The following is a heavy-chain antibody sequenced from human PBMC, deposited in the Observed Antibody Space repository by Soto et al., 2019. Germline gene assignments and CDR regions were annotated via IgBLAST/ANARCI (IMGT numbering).Heavy chain of an antibody. Sequence: PGGSLRLSCAASGFTFSSYGMHWVRQAPGKGLEWVAVISYDGSNKYYADSVKGRFTISRDNSKNTLYLQMNSLRAEDTAVYYCAKGCRAGTNLCFSDYWGQGTLVTVSS. D-gene: IGHD1-7*01. J-gene: IGHJ4*02. CDR1: GFTFSSYG. CDR3: AKGCRAGTNLCFSDY. V-gene: IGHV3-30*18. CDR2: ISYDGSNK.